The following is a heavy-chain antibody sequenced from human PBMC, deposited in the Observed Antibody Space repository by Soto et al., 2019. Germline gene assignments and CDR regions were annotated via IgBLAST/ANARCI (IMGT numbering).Heavy chain of an antibody. J-gene: IGHJ4*02. V-gene: IGHV4-61*01. D-gene: IGHD5-12*01. CDR2: IYYSGST. CDR1: GGSVSSGSYY. Sequence: SETLSLTCTVSGGSVSSGSYYWSWIRQPPGKGLEWIGYIYYSGSTNYNPSLKSRVTISVDTSKNQFSLKLSSVTAADTAVYYCARVSRWMATTPGDYWGQGTLVTVSS. CDR3: ARVSRWMATTPGDY.